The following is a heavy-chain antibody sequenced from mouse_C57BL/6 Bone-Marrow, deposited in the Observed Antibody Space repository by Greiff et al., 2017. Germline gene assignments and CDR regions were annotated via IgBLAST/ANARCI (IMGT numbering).Heavy chain of an antibody. CDR2: IYPRSGTT. D-gene: IGHD1-1*01. Sequence: QVQLQQSGAELARPGASVKLSCKASGYTFTSYGISWVKQRTGQGLEWIGEIYPRSGTTYYNEKFKGKATLTADKSSSTAYMELLSLTSEDVAVYFCATDYYGSSYWWYFDVWGTGTTVTVAS. CDR1: GYTFTSYG. V-gene: IGHV1-81*01. J-gene: IGHJ1*03. CDR3: ATDYYGSSYWWYFDV.